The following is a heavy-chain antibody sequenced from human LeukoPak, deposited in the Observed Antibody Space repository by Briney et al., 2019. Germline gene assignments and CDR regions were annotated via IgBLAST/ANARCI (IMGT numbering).Heavy chain of an antibody. CDR2: ISYDGSDK. CDR3: AKDLSGWDFDY. CDR1: GFTFSSYA. V-gene: IGHV3-30-3*01. D-gene: IGHD6-19*01. Sequence: GRSLRLSCVASGFTFSSYAIHWVRQAPGKGPEWVAIISYDGSDKYYADSVKGRFTISRDNSKNTLYLQMNSLRAEDTAVYYCAKDLSGWDFDYWGQGTLVTVSS. J-gene: IGHJ4*02.